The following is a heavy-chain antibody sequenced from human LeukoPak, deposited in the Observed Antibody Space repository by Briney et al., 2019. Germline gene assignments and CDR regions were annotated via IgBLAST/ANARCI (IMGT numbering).Heavy chain of an antibody. CDR3: ARAQYRGFDY. V-gene: IGHV4-34*01. CDR2: INHSGST. D-gene: IGHD1-14*01. CDR1: GGSFSGYY. Sequence: SETLSLTCAVYGGSFSGYYWSWIRQPPGKGLEWIGEINHSGSTNYNLSLKSRVTISVDTSKNQFSLKLSSVTAADTAVYYCARAQYRGFDYWGQGTLVTVSS. J-gene: IGHJ4*02.